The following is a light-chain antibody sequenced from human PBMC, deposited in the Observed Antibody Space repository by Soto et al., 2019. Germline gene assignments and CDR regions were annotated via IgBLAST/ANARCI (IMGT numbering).Light chain of an antibody. V-gene: IGKV3-11*01. CDR2: DAS. CDR1: QSVSSY. J-gene: IGKJ4*01. Sequence: EIVLTQSPATLSLSPGERATLSCRASQSVSSYLAWYQQKPGQAPRLLIYDASNRATGIPARFSGSGSGTDLTLTISSLEPEDFAVYYCQQRRNWPPGVTFGGGTKVEIK. CDR3: QQRRNWPPGVT.